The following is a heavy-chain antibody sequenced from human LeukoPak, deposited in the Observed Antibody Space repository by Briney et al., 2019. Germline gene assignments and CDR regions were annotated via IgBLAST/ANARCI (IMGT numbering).Heavy chain of an antibody. V-gene: IGHV4-59*01. CDR2: IYYSGST. D-gene: IGHD3-16*01. Sequence: SETLSLTFIVCGGSLSSYYWSWLRQPLGKGLEWRGDIYYSGSTNYNPSLTRRVTVSVDTSKNQFSLKLSSVTAADTAVYYCARDSSYYDYVWGSYRRGAFDIWGQGTMVTVSS. CDR3: ARDSSYYDYVWGSYRRGAFDI. CDR1: GGSLSSYY. J-gene: IGHJ3*02.